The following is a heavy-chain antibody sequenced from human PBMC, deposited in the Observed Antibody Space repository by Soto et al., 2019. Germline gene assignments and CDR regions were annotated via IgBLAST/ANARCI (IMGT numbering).Heavy chain of an antibody. CDR3: ARDFLGYCSSTSCPPTFDP. CDR1: GGTFSSYA. J-gene: IGHJ5*02. Sequence: GPSVNVSCKASGGTFSSYAISWVRQAPGQGLEWMGGIIPIFGTANYAQKFQGRVTITADESTSTAYMELSSLRSEDTAVYYCARDFLGYCSSTSCPPTFDPWGQGTLVTVSS. CDR2: IIPIFGTA. D-gene: IGHD2-2*01. V-gene: IGHV1-69*13.